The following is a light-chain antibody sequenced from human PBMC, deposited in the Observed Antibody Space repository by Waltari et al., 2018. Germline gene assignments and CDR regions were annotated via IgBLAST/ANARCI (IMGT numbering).Light chain of an antibody. CDR3: YSTDSSGTQRV. CDR2: EDS. J-gene: IGLJ2*01. CDR1: ALPKKY. V-gene: IGLV3-10*01. Sequence: SYELTQPPSVSVSPGQAARITCPGDALPKKYAYWYQQKSGQAPVLVIYEDSKRPPGIPERFSGSSSGTTATLTLSGAQVEDEGDYYCYSTDSSGTQRVFGGGTKLTVL.